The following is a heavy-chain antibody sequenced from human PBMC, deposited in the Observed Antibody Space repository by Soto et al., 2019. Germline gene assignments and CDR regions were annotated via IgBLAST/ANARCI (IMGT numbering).Heavy chain of an antibody. Sequence: LSLTCTVSGGSIISYYWSWIRQPPGKGLEWIGYIYYSGSTNYNPSLKSRVTISVDTSKNQFSLKLSSVTAADTAVYYCARDVGDYAIDYWGHGTLVTVSS. V-gene: IGHV4-59*01. CDR3: ARDVGDYAIDY. J-gene: IGHJ4*01. D-gene: IGHD4-17*01. CDR2: IYYSGST. CDR1: GGSIISYY.